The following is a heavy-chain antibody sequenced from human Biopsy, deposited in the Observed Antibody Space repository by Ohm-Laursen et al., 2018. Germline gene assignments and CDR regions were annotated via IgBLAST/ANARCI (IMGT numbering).Heavy chain of an antibody. V-gene: IGHV2-70*11. D-gene: IGHD6-13*01. CDR3: ARTPILIVSAGLVYRHRRHLQGMDV. Sequence: PTQTLTLTGSFSGFSLSARGMCVSWIRQALGKALEWLARVDWDDYKDYSASLQTKLSISKDTSNDQVVLTVNNVDPADTATYYCARTPILIVSAGLVYRHRRHLQGMDVWGQGIAVTVS. CDR1: GFSLSARGMC. CDR2: VDWDDYK. J-gene: IGHJ6*02.